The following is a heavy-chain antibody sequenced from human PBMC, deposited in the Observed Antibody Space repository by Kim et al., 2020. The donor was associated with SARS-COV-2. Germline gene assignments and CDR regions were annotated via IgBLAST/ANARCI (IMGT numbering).Heavy chain of an antibody. J-gene: IGHJ6*02. D-gene: IGHD3-3*01. V-gene: IGHV1-2*02. Sequence: ASVKVSCKASGYTFTGYYMHWVRQAPGQGLEWMGWINPNSGGTNYAQKFQGRVTMTRDTSISTAYMELSRLRSDDTAVYYCAREGADFWSGYPYGMDVWGQGTTVTVSS. CDR2: INPNSGGT. CDR3: AREGADFWSGYPYGMDV. CDR1: GYTFTGYY.